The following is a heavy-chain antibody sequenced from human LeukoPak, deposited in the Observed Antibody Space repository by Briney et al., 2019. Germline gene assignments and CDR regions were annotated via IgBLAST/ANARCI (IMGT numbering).Heavy chain of an antibody. CDR2: ITTTSTSK. V-gene: IGHV3-48*02. CDR3: ARYGSGPTKRLYYFDY. D-gene: IGHD3-10*01. J-gene: IGHJ4*02. Sequence: PGGSLRLSCAASGFAFNTYSMNWVRQAPGKGLQWVSSITTTSTSKYYADSVKGRFTISRDNAKNSLYLQMDSLRDEDTAVYYCARYGSGPTKRLYYFDYWGQGTLVTVSS. CDR1: GFAFNTYS.